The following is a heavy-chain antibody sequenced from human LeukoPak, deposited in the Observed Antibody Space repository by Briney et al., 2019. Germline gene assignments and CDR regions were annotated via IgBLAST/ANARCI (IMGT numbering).Heavy chain of an antibody. CDR1: GGSISSSSYH. J-gene: IGHJ4*02. D-gene: IGHD3-22*01. V-gene: IGHV4-39*01. CDR3: ALTYYCDSSFYFDY. Sequence: PSETLSLTCTVSGGSISSSSYHWGWIRQPPGKGLEWIGSIYYSGSTYYNPSLKSRVTISVDTSKNQFSLKLSSVTAADTAVYYCALTYYCDSSFYFDYWGQGTLVTVSS. CDR2: IYYSGST.